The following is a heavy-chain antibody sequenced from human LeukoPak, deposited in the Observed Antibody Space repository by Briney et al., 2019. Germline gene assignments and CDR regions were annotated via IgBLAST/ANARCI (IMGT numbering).Heavy chain of an antibody. CDR3: ARGGIYDSSGNDKDY. CDR2: INPSGGST. J-gene: IGHJ4*02. Sequence: ASVKVSCKASGYTFTGYYMHWVRQAPGQGLEWVGRINPSGGSTSYAQKFQGRVTMTRDTSTSTVYMELSSLRSEDTAVYYCARGGIYDSSGNDKDYWGQGTLVTVSS. D-gene: IGHD3-22*01. V-gene: IGHV1-46*01. CDR1: GYTFTGYY.